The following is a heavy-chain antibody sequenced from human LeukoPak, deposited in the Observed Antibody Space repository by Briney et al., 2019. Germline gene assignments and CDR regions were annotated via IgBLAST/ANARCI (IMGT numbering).Heavy chain of an antibody. J-gene: IGHJ6*03. CDR3: ALKNWNDAGSYYYVDV. D-gene: IGHD1-1*01. V-gene: IGHV4-34*01. CDR1: AGSFSAYY. Sequence: PSETLSLTCAVYAGSFSAYYCSWVRQPPGKGLEWIGEINHSGSTNYHPSLKSRVTISVDTSKIQFSLKLSSVTAADTAVYYCALKNWNDAGSYYYVDVWGKGTTVTVSS. CDR2: INHSGST.